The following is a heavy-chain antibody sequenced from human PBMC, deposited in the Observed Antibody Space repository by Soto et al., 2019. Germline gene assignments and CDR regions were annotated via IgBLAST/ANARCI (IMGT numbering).Heavy chain of an antibody. J-gene: IGHJ6*02. CDR1: GFTFSSYW. D-gene: IGHD3-22*01. CDR3: ARNMIVVVIGGMDV. V-gene: IGHV3-7*01. Sequence: EVQLVESGGGLVQPGGSLRLSCAASGFTFSSYWMSWVRQAPGKGLEWVANIKQDGSEKYYVDSVKGRFTISRDNAKNSLYLQMNGLRAEDTAVYYCARNMIVVVIGGMDVWGQGTTVTVSS. CDR2: IKQDGSEK.